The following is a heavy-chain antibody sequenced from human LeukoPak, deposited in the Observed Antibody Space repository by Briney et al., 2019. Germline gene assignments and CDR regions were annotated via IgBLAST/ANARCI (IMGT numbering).Heavy chain of an antibody. CDR2: ISTDSGDA. D-gene: IGHD5/OR15-5a*01. V-gene: IGHV1-2*02. Sequence: ASVKVSCKASGYHFTGYLVHWVRQAPGQGLEWMGRISTDSGDADIAQKFQGRVTMTRDTSISTAYMELSRLTSDDSAVYYCAGLGSTVKGRIDPWGQGTSVTVSS. CDR1: GYHFTGYL. CDR3: AGLGSTVKGRIDP. J-gene: IGHJ5*02.